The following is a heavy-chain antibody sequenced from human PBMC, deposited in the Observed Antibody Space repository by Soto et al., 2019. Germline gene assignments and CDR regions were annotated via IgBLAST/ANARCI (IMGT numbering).Heavy chain of an antibody. Sequence: GGSLRLSCAASGFTFSGSAMHWVRQASGKGLEWVGRIRSKANSYATAYAASVKGRFTISRDDSKNTAYLQMNSLKTEDTAVYYCTRHKKSGSYFTWGQGTLVTVSS. CDR1: GFTFSGSA. V-gene: IGHV3-73*01. D-gene: IGHD1-26*01. J-gene: IGHJ4*02. CDR3: TRHKKSGSYFT. CDR2: IRSKANSYAT.